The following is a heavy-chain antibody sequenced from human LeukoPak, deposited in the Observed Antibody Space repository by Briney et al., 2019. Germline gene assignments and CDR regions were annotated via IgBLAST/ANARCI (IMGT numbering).Heavy chain of an antibody. CDR1: GGSISSYY. D-gene: IGHD1-26*01. Sequence: SETLSLTCTVSGGSISSYYWSWIRQPPGKGREWIGYISYSGITNYNASLRSRVTISVDTSKNQFSLKLTSVTAADTAVYYCARHESGSHFDYWGQGTLVTVSS. CDR2: ISYSGIT. V-gene: IGHV4-59*08. CDR3: ARHESGSHFDY. J-gene: IGHJ4*02.